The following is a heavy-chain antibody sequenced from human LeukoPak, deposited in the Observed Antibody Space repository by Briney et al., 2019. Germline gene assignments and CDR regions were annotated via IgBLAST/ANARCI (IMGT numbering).Heavy chain of an antibody. D-gene: IGHD3-3*01. J-gene: IGHJ4*02. Sequence: PSETLSLTCGVSGGSVINTHWLTWLRPPPGKGLEWIGEVHLDGRTNYNTSLESRLTMSVDVSENQVSLKLTSVTAADTAVYYCAREGGFYRPLDYSGQGTLVTVSS. CDR2: VHLDGRT. CDR3: AREGGFYRPLDY. V-gene: IGHV4-4*02. CDR1: GGSVINTHW.